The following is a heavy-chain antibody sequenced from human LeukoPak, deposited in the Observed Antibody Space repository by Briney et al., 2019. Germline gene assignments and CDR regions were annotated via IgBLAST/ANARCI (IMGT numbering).Heavy chain of an antibody. D-gene: IGHD2-2*01. V-gene: IGHV4-30-4*08. CDR2: IYYSGST. Sequence: PSETLSLTCTVSGGSISSGDYYWSWIRQPPGNGLEWIGYIYYSGSTYYNPSLKSRVTISVDTSKNQFSLKLSSVTAADTAVYYCARGGYCSSTSCSDPNWFDPWGQGTLVTVSS. CDR1: GGSISSGDYY. J-gene: IGHJ5*02. CDR3: ARGGYCSSTSCSDPNWFDP.